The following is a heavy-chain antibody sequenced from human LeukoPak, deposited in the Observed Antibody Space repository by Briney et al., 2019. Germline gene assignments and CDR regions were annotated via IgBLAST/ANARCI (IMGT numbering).Heavy chain of an antibody. D-gene: IGHD3-22*01. Sequence: AGSLRLSCAASGFTFSGSAMHWVRQASGKGLEWVGRIRSKANSYATAYAASVKGRFTISRDDSKNTAYLQMNSLKTEDTAVYYCTRLVAAPGETYYYDSSGSTRDYWGQGTLVTVSS. CDR2: IRSKANSYAT. J-gene: IGHJ4*02. CDR1: GFTFSGSA. CDR3: TRLVAAPGETYYYDSSGSTRDY. V-gene: IGHV3-73*01.